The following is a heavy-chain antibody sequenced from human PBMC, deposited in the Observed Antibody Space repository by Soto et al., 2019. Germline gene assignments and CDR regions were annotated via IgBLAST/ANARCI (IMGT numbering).Heavy chain of an antibody. D-gene: IGHD2-2*01. CDR3: ARDREPIVVVPAAADYGMDV. CDR2: IDPSDSYI. CDR1: GYSFTSYW. V-gene: IGHV5-10-1*01. J-gene: IGHJ6*02. Sequence: GESLKISCKGSGYSFTSYWISWVRQMPGHGLEWMGRIDPSDSYINYSPSFQGHVTIAADKSISTAYLQWGSLKASDTAMYYCARDREPIVVVPAAADYGMDVWGQGTTVTVSS.